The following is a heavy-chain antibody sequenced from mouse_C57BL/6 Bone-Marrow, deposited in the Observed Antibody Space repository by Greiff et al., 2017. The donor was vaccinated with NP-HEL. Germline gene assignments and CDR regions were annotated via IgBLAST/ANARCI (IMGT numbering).Heavy chain of an antibody. J-gene: IGHJ2*01. Sequence: EVKVVESGGGLVKPGGSLKLSCAASGFTFSSYAMSWVRQTPEKRLEWVATISDGGSYTYYPDNVKGRFTISRDNAKNNLYLQMSHLKSEDTAMYYYARDRPYYFDYWGQGTTLTVSS. CDR3: ARDRPYYFDY. V-gene: IGHV5-4*01. CDR1: GFTFSSYA. CDR2: ISDGGSYT.